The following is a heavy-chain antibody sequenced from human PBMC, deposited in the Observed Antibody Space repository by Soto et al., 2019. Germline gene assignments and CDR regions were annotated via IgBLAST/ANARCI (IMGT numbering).Heavy chain of an antibody. D-gene: IGHD4-17*01. J-gene: IGHJ4*02. CDR1: GGTFSSYT. CDR3: ARDGPSTRLYDY. CDR2: IIPILGIA. Sequence: QVQLVQSGAEVKKPGSSVKVSCKASGGTFSSYTISWVRQAPGQGLEWMGRIIPILGIANYAQKFQGRVTITADKSTSTAYMELSSLRSEDTAVYYCARDGPSTRLYDYWVQGTLVTVSS. V-gene: IGHV1-69*08.